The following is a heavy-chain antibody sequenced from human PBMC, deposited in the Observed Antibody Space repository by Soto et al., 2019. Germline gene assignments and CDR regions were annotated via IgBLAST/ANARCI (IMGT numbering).Heavy chain of an antibody. J-gene: IGHJ3*02. V-gene: IGHV3-23*01. Sequence: EVQLLESGGGLVQPGGSLRLSCAASGFTFSSYAMSWVRQAPGKGLEWVSTINSNGGSTYYADSVKARFTISRDISKNTLYLQTNSLRADDTALYYFAKVCFYDPKAFDIWGQGTMVTVSS. CDR2: INSNGGST. CDR1: GFTFSSYA. D-gene: IGHD3-16*01. CDR3: AKVCFYDPKAFDI.